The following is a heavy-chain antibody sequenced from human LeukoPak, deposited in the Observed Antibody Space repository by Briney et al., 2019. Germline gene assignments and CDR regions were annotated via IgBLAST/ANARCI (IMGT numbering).Heavy chain of an antibody. V-gene: IGHV3-48*03. CDR3: ARDSELLPYYFDY. J-gene: IGHJ4*02. CDR1: GFTFSSYE. Sequence: PGGSLRLSCAASGFTFSSYEMNWVRQAPGKGLEWASYISSSGSTIYYADSVKGRFTISRDNAKNSLYLQMNSLRAEDTAVYYCARDSELLPYYFDYWGQGTLVTVSS. D-gene: IGHD1-26*01. CDR2: ISSSGSTI.